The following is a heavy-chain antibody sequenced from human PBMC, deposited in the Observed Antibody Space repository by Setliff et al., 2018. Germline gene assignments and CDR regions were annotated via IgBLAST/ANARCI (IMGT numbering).Heavy chain of an antibody. CDR2: ISGSGGNT. CDR3: AKDRGFWDAFDI. CDR1: GFTFSSYT. V-gene: IGHV3-23*01. Sequence: LRLSCAASGFTFSSYTMSWVRQAPGKGLEWVSAISGSGGNTYYADSVKGRFTISRDNSNNTLYLQMNSLRADDTATYYCAKDRGFWDAFDIWGQGTMVTVSS. J-gene: IGHJ3*02. D-gene: IGHD3-10*01.